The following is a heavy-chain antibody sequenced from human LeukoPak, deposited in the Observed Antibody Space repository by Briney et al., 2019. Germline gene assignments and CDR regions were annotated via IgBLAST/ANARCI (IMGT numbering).Heavy chain of an antibody. V-gene: IGHV4-61*01. CDR2: IYYSGST. D-gene: IGHD3-22*01. J-gene: IGHJ4*02. Sequence: HSETLSLTCTVSGGSVSSGSYYWSWTRQPPGKGLEWIGYIYYSGSTNYNPSLKSRVTISVDTSKNQFSLKLSSVTAADTAVYYCARAHSSGRIIGYWGQGTLVTVSS. CDR3: ARAHSSGRIIGY. CDR1: GGSVSSGSYY.